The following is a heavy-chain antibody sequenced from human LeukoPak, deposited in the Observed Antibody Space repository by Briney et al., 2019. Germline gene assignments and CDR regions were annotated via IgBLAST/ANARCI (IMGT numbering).Heavy chain of an antibody. CDR1: GFTFSRFG. CDR3: AKPRIIGLGWAQFDY. J-gene: IGHJ4*02. Sequence: GGSLRLSCVTSGFTFSRFGMTWVRQPPGKGLEWVASFDGNADGTYYADSVKGRCTISRGNSKNTLYLQMNSLRAEDTAIYYCAKPRIIGLGWAQFDYWGQGSLVTVSS. D-gene: IGHD2-15*01. CDR2: FDGNADGT. V-gene: IGHV3-23*01.